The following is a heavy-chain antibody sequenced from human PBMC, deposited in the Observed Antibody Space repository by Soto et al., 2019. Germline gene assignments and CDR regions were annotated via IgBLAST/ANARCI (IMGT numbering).Heavy chain of an antibody. D-gene: IGHD1-26*01. V-gene: IGHV3-30-3*01. J-gene: IGHJ4*02. CDR1: GFTFSTYA. CDR2: ISYDGSSR. CDR3: ARDPATSDRVY. Sequence: LRLSCAASGFTFSTYAIHWVRQAPGKGLEWVAFISYDGSSRFFADSVKGRFTISRDNSKSTLYLQMNSLKTADTAVYYCARDPATSDRVYWGQGTLVTV.